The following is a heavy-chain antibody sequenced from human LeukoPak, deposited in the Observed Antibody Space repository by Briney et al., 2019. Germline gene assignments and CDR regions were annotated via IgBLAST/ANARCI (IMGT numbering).Heavy chain of an antibody. J-gene: IGHJ2*01. D-gene: IGHD5-12*01. Sequence: GGSLGLSCAASGFTFSTYAMHWVRQGPGKGLEWVAVISYDGNNKYYADSVQGRFTVSRDNAKNSLYLQMNSLRAEDTAVYYCAKLTEVAPTRPQGFDLWGRGTLVTVSS. CDR2: ISYDGNNK. V-gene: IGHV3-30-3*02. CDR1: GFTFSTYA. CDR3: AKLTEVAPTRPQGFDL.